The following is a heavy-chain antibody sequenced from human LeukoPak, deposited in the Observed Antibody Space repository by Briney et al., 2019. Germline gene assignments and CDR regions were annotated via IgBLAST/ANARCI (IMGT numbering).Heavy chain of an antibody. J-gene: IGHJ4*02. D-gene: IGHD1-1*01. CDR1: GFTFSSYA. CDR3: AKAPFTTNWFWDY. Sequence: PGGSLRLSCAASGFTFSSYAMSWVRQAPGKGLEWVSVISGSGSDTYYADSVKGRFTISRDNSKNTLSLQMNSLRAEDTAVYYCAKAPFTTNWFWDYWGQGTLVTVSS. V-gene: IGHV3-23*01. CDR2: ISGSGSDT.